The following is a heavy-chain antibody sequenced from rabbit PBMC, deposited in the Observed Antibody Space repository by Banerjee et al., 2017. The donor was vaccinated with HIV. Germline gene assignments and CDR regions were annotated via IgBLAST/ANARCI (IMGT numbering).Heavy chain of an antibody. CDR2: INTSSGNT. CDR3: ARGWPGSVYSGL. D-gene: IGHD8-1*01. J-gene: IGHJ4*01. CDR1: AFSFSNKYV. Sequence: QEQLEESGGDLVKPEGSLTLTCTASAFSFSNKYVMCWVRQAPGKGLEWIACINTSSGNTVYASWAKGPFTVSKASWTTVTLQMTRLTAADTASYFCARGWPGSVYSGLWGPGTLVTVS. V-gene: IGHV1S45*01.